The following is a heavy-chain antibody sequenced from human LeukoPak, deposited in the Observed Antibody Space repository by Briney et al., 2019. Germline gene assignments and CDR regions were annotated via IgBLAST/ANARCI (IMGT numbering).Heavy chain of an antibody. Sequence: ASVKVSCKASGYTFIGYYIHWVRQAPGQGLEWMGWINPNSGNTGYAQKFQGRVTMTRNTSISTAYMELSSLRSEDTAVYYCALDYGDANFDYWGQGTLVTVSS. V-gene: IGHV1-8*02. CDR2: INPNSGNT. J-gene: IGHJ4*02. CDR3: ALDYGDANFDY. CDR1: GYTFIGYY. D-gene: IGHD4-17*01.